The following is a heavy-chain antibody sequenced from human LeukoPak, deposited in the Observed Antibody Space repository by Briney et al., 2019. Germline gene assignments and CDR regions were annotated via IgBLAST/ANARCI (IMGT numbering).Heavy chain of an antibody. CDR1: GDSISSYY. D-gene: IGHD3-10*01. J-gene: IGHJ4*02. Sequence: ASETLSLTCTVSGDSISSYYWSWIRRPAGKGLEWIGRIYTSGTTNYNPSLKSRVTMSVDTSKKQFSLKLNSVTAADTAVYYCARDVGYYGSGSYYRYWGQGTLVTVSS. CDR3: ARDVGYYGSGSYYRY. CDR2: IYTSGTT. V-gene: IGHV4-4*07.